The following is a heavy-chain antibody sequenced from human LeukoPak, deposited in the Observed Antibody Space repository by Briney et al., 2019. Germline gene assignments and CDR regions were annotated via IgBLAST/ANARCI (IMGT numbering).Heavy chain of an antibody. D-gene: IGHD3-10*01. CDR2: INPSGGST. V-gene: IGHV1-46*01. CDR3: AREGDGSGSPWYGMDV. CDR1: GYTFTSYY. J-gene: IGHJ6*02. Sequence: GASVKVSCKASGYTFTSYYMHWVRQAPGQGLEWMGIINPSGGSTSYAQKFQGRVTMTRDTSTSIVYMELSSLRSEDTAVYYCAREGDGSGSPWYGMDVWGQGTTVTVSS.